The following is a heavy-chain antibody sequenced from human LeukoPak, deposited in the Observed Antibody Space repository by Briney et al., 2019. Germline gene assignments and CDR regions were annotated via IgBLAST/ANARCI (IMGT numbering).Heavy chain of an antibody. Sequence: KPSETLSLTCTVSGGSISSSSYYWGWIRQPAGKGLEWIGRIYTSGSTNYNPSLKSRVTMSVDTSKNQFSLKLSSVTAADTAVYYCARARCSSTSCPLDYWGQGTLVTVSS. D-gene: IGHD2-2*01. CDR3: ARARCSSTSCPLDY. CDR1: GGSISSSSYY. V-gene: IGHV4-61*02. CDR2: IYTSGST. J-gene: IGHJ4*02.